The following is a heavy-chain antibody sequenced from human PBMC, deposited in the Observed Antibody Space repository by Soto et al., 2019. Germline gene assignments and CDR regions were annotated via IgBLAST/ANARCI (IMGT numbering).Heavy chain of an antibody. V-gene: IGHV4-59*01. CDR3: AKGHHTSGDYEWFDP. Sequence: SETLSLTGTVSVGSISSYYWSWIRQPPGKGLEWIGYIYYSGSTNYNPSLKSRVTISVDTSKNQFSLKLSSVTAADTAVYYCAKGHHTSGDYEWFDPWGQGTLVTVSS. J-gene: IGHJ5*02. D-gene: IGHD3-22*01. CDR2: IYYSGST. CDR1: VGSISSYY.